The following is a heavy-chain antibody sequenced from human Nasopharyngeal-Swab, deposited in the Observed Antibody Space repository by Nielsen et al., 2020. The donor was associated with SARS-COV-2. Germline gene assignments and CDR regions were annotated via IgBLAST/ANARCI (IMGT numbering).Heavy chain of an antibody. D-gene: IGHD2-2*01. CDR2: IYHSGST. V-gene: IGHV4-38-2*01. Sequence: SETLSFTFAVSDYSISSGYYWGWIRQPPGKGLEWIGSIYHSGSTYYNPSLKSRVTISVDTSKNQFSLKLSSVTATDTAVYYCARHPYPTYYFDYWGQGTLVTVSS. CDR3: ARHPYPTYYFDY. CDR1: DYSISSGYY. J-gene: IGHJ4*02.